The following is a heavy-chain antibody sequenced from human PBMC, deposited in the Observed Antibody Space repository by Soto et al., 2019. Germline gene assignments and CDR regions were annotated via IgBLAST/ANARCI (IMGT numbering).Heavy chain of an antibody. CDR1: GYIFTGYY. Sequence: GASVKVSCKTSGYIFTGYYMHWVRQAPGQGLEWMGRINPNSGDTNYAQRFQGRVTMTRDTSISTAYMELSRLTSDDTAVYYCARDAGANSDVWGQGTTVTVSS. J-gene: IGHJ6*02. CDR2: INPNSGDT. CDR3: ARDAGANSDV. D-gene: IGHD7-27*01. V-gene: IGHV1-2*06.